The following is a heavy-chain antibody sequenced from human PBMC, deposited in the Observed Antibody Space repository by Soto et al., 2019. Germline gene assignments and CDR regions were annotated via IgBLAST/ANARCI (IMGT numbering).Heavy chain of an antibody. Sequence: EVQLVESGGGLVQPGRSLRLSCEASGFSFDKSGMHWVREIPGKGLEWVSGISYNSVVINYVDSVKGRFTIFRDNAKNSLNLKINSLKPGDRALFYCTKRVSGFEIWAQGKMVTFSS. D-gene: IGHD6-19*01. J-gene: IGHJ3*02. CDR2: ISYNSVVI. CDR1: GFSFDKSG. CDR3: TKRVSGFEI. V-gene: IGHV3-9*01.